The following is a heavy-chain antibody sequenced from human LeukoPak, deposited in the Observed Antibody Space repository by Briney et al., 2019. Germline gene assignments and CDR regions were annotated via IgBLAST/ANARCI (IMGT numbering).Heavy chain of an antibody. V-gene: IGHV3-20*04. CDR1: GFTFDDYG. CDR2: INWNGGST. J-gene: IGHJ6*03. D-gene: IGHD6-19*01. Sequence: PGGSLRLSCAASGFTFDDYGMSWVRQAPGKGLEWVSGINWNGGSTGYADSVKGRFTISRDNAKNSLYLQMNSLRAEDTALYYCARGYSSGWHYYYYYMDVWGKGTTVTVSS. CDR3: ARGYSSGWHYYYYYMDV.